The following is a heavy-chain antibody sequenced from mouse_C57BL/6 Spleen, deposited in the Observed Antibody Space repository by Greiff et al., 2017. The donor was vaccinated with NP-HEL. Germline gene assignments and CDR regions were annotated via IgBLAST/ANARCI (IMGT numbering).Heavy chain of an antibody. CDR2: IWSGGST. J-gene: IGHJ4*01. CDR1: GFSLTSYG. D-gene: IGHD1-1*02. V-gene: IGHV2-4*01. Sequence: VQVVESGPGLVQPSQSLSITCTVSGFSLTSYGVHWVRQPPGKGLEWLGVIWSGGSTDYNAAFISRLSISKDNSKSQVFFKMNSLQADDTAIYYCAIDYDAMDYWGQGTSVTVSS. CDR3: AIDYDAMDY.